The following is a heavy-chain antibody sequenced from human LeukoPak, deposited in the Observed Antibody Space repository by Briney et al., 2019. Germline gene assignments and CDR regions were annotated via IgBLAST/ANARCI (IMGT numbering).Heavy chain of an antibody. CDR1: GFTFSSYS. V-gene: IGHV3-48*01. CDR3: ASADFWSGYYTQNPYAFDI. J-gene: IGHJ3*02. D-gene: IGHD3-3*01. Sequence: GGSLRLSCAASGFTFSSYSMNWVRQAPGKGLEWVSYISSSSSTIYYADSVKGRFTISRDNSKNTLYLQMNSLRAEDTAVYYCASADFWSGYYTQNPYAFDIWGQGTMVTVSS. CDR2: ISSSSSTI.